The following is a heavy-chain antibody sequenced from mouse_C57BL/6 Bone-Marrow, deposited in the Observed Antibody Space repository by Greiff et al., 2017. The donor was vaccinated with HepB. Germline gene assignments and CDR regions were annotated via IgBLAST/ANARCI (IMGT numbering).Heavy chain of an antibody. D-gene: IGHD1-1*01. Sequence: EVKVVESGGDLVKPGGSLKLSCAASGFTFSSYGLSWVRQTPDKRLEWVATISSGGSYTYYPDSVKGRFTISRDNSKNTLYLQRSSLKSEDTAMYYCARRLLLYFDYWGQGTTLTVSS. CDR1: GFTFSSYG. CDR3: ARRLLLYFDY. V-gene: IGHV5-6*02. J-gene: IGHJ2*01. CDR2: ISSGGSYT.